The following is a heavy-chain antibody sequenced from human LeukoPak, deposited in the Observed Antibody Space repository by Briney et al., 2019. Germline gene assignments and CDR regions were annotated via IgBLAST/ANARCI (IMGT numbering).Heavy chain of an antibody. V-gene: IGHV3-7*01. D-gene: IGHD1-1*01. Sequence: GGSLRLSCVASGFTFSSEWMSWVRQAPGKGLEWVTNINLDGSQKYYEDSVKGRFTVSRDNAKNSLYLHMNGLRADDTAIYYCARDHDGKDCWGQGTLVTVSS. CDR2: INLDGSQK. CDR3: ARDHDGKDC. CDR1: GFTFSSEW. J-gene: IGHJ4*02.